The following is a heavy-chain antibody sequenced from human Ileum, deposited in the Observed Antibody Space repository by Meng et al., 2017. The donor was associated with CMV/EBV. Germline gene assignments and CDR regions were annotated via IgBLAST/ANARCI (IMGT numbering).Heavy chain of an antibody. CDR2: IYTGGST. V-gene: IGHV3-66*02. D-gene: IGHD1-26*01. Sequence: LSCAVSGLTVSNDYMNWVRQAPGKGLEWVSVIYTGGSTDYADSVKGRFTISRDNSKNTLYLQMNSLRPEDTAAYYCARGGSYYGYFDYWGQGTLVTVSS. J-gene: IGHJ4*02. CDR1: GLTVSNDY. CDR3: ARGGSYYGYFDY.